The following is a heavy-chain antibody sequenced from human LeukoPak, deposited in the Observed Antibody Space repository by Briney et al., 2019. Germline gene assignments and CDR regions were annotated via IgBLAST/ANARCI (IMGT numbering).Heavy chain of an antibody. V-gene: IGHV1-69*04. CDR3: ARDLKFSYGPQGHHYHGMDV. D-gene: IGHD5-18*01. J-gene: IGHJ6*02. CDR2: IIPILDVA. Sequence: SVTVSCKASGGTFNTYAITWVRQAPGQGLEWMGRIIPILDVADSAQKFQDRVTISADRSTSTVYMELSSLRSEDTAVYYCARDLKFSYGPQGHHYHGMDVWGQGTTVTVSS. CDR1: GGTFNTYA.